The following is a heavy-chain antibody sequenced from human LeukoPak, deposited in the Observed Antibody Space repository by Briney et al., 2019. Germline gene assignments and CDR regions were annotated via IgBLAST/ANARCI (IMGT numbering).Heavy chain of an antibody. Sequence: PGGSLRLSCAASGFTFSSYWMHWVRQAPGKGLEWVGFIRSKAYGGTTEYAASVKGRFTISRDDSKSIAYLQMNSLKTEDTAMYYCTRHYWVVVPFEYWGQGTLVTVSS. V-gene: IGHV3-49*04. CDR1: GFTFSSYW. CDR3: TRHYWVVVPFEY. J-gene: IGHJ4*02. D-gene: IGHD2-2*01. CDR2: IRSKAYGGTT.